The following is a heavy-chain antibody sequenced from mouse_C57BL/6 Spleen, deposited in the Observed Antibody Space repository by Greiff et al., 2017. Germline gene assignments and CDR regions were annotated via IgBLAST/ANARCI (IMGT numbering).Heavy chain of an antibody. J-gene: IGHJ1*03. V-gene: IGHV1-75*01. CDR2: IFPGSGST. Sequence: QVQLQQSGPELVKPGASVKISCKASGYTFTDYYINWVKQRPGQGLEWIGWIFPGSGSTYYNEKFKGKATLTVDKSSSTASMLLSSLTSEDSAVYFCARGVSLWYFDVWGTGTTVTVSS. D-gene: IGHD6-2*01. CDR3: ARGVSLWYFDV. CDR1: GYTFTDYY.